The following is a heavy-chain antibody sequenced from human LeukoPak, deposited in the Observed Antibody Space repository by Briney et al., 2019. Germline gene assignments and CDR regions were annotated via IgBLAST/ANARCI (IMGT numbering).Heavy chain of an antibody. CDR2: IIPIFGTA. CDR1: GGTFSSYA. CDR3: ARGNYDFWSGYRPNYYMDV. V-gene: IGHV1-69*06. Sequence: ASVKVSCMASGGTFSSYAMSWVRQAPGQGLEWMGRIIPIFGTANYAQKFQGRVTITADKSTSTAYMELSSLRSEDTAVYYCARGNYDFWSGYRPNYYMDVWGKGTTVTVSS. D-gene: IGHD3-3*01. J-gene: IGHJ6*03.